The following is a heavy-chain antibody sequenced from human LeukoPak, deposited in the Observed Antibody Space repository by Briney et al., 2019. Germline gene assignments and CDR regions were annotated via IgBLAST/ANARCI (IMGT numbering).Heavy chain of an antibody. J-gene: IGHJ4*02. Sequence: GGSLRLSCAASGFTFSSYSMNWVRQAPGKGLEWVSSISSSSSYIYYADSVKGRFTIPRDNAKNSLYLQMNSLRAEDTAVYYCVRGYSYGYHVSKTYYFDYWGQGTLVTVSS. CDR2: ISSSSSYI. V-gene: IGHV3-21*01. D-gene: IGHD5-18*01. CDR1: GFTFSSYS. CDR3: VRGYSYGYHVSKTYYFDY.